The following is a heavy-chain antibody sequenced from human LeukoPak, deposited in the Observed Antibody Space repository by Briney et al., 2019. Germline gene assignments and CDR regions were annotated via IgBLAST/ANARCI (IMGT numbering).Heavy chain of an antibody. D-gene: IGHD2-2*01. J-gene: IGHJ5*02. CDR1: GGXINSGGYY. CDR2: IYYTGRP. Sequence: PSQTLSLTCTVSGGXINSGGYYWNWIRQHPGKGLERIGYIYYTGRPFYNPSLKSRVTMSVDTSKNQFSLRLSSVTAADTAVYYCARGFCTTTSCYFPLKGFDPWGQGTLVTVSS. CDR3: ARGFCTTTSCYFPLKGFDP. V-gene: IGHV4-31*03.